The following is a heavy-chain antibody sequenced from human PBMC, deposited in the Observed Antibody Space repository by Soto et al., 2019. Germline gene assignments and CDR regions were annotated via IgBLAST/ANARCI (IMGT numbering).Heavy chain of an antibody. J-gene: IGHJ4*02. CDR1: GGSISSSSYY. CDR2: IYYSGST. D-gene: IGHD5-12*01. V-gene: IGHV4-39*07. CDR3: ARSDSGYYLFDY. Sequence: SETLSLTCTVSGGSISSSSYYWGWIRQPPGKGLEWIGSIYYSGSTYYNPSLKSRVTISVDTSKNQFSLKASDTAMYYCARSDSGYYLFDYWGQGTLVTVSS.